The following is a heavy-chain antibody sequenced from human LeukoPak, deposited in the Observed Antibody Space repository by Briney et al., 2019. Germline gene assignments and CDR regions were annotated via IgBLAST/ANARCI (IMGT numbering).Heavy chain of an antibody. Sequence: ASVKVSCKASGGTFSSYAISWVRQAPGQGLEWMGGIIPIFGTANYAQKFQGRVTMTRDTSISTAYMELSRLRSDDTAVYYCARGEGATGRSAFDIWGQGTMVTVSS. J-gene: IGHJ3*02. CDR3: ARGEGATGRSAFDI. CDR1: GGTFSSYA. V-gene: IGHV1-69*05. CDR2: IIPIFGTA. D-gene: IGHD1-26*01.